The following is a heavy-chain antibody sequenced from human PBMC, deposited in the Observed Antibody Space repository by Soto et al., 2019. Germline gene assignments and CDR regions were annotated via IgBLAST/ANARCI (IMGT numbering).Heavy chain of an antibody. CDR2: INDNSGAT. CDR3: ARDSAAAAGLSFDS. Sequence: ASVKVSCKASGYTFTDYYMHWVRRAPGQGLEWMGWINDNSGATRYSQRFQGRVTLTRDTSISTAYMELSSLRSDDTAVYYCARDSAAAAGLSFDSWGQGTLVTVSS. CDR1: GYTFTDYY. J-gene: IGHJ4*02. D-gene: IGHD6-13*01. V-gene: IGHV1-2*02.